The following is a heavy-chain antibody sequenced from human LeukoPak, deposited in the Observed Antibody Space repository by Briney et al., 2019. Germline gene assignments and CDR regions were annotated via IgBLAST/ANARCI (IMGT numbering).Heavy chain of an antibody. D-gene: IGHD3-10*01. CDR3: ARGGFGELYYYYMDV. CDR2: IIPIFGTA. J-gene: IGHJ6*03. Sequence: GASVKVSCKASGGTFSSYAISWVRQAPGQGLEWMGGIIPIFGTANYAQKFQGRVTITADESTSTAYMELSSLRSEDTAVYYCARGGFGELYYYYMDVWGKGTTVTISS. CDR1: GGTFSSYA. V-gene: IGHV1-69*13.